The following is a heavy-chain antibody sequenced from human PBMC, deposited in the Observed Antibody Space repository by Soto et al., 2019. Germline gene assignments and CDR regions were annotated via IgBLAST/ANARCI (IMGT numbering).Heavy chain of an antibody. Sequence: PSETLSLTCTVSGGSISGYYWSWIRQPPGKRLEWIGYIDYYGSTNYNPSLKSRVTISVDTSKKQFSLNLGSVTAADTAVYYCARGARLRFLEWLLSRFDLWGQGTLVIVSS. CDR3: ARGARLRFLEWLLSRFDL. J-gene: IGHJ5*02. V-gene: IGHV4-59*08. D-gene: IGHD3-3*01. CDR2: IDYYGST. CDR1: GGSISGYY.